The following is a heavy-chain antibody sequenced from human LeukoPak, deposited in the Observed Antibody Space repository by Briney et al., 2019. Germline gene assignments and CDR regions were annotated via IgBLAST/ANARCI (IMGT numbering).Heavy chain of an antibody. CDR1: VYTFTSYG. CDR2: ISAYNGNT. D-gene: IGHD5-24*01. V-gene: IGHV1-18*01. Sequence: ASVKVSCKASVYTFTSYGISWVRQAPGQGLEWMEWISAYNGNTNYAQKLQGRVTMTTDTSTSTVYMALRRLRSDDTAVYYCARGDFGMATRDDAFDIWRQGTMVTVSS. CDR3: ARGDFGMATRDDAFDI. J-gene: IGHJ3*02.